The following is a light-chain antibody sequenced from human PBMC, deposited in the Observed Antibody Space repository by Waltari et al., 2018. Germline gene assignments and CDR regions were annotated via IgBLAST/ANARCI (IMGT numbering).Light chain of an antibody. CDR2: GAS. CDR3: QQYGSLSWT. Sequence: DIVLPQSPGTLSLSPGERATLSCRASQSVRSSYLAWYQQKPGQTPRLLIYGASSRATGIPDRFSGSGSGTDFTLTISRLEPEDFAVYYCQQYGSLSWTFGQGTKVEIK. J-gene: IGKJ1*01. V-gene: IGKV3-20*01. CDR1: QSVRSSY.